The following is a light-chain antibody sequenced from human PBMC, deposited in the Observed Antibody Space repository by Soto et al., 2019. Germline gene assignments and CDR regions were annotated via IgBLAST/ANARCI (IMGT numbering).Light chain of an antibody. V-gene: IGKV3-20*01. Sequence: EIVLTQSPGTLSLSPGERATLSCRASQSVSRSDLAWYQQKPGQAPRLLIYGASSRATGIPDRFSGSGSGTDFTLTISRMEPEDFEVYYCQQFSSTPSWTFGQGTKVDIK. CDR3: QQFSSTPSWT. CDR1: QSVSRSD. J-gene: IGKJ1*01. CDR2: GAS.